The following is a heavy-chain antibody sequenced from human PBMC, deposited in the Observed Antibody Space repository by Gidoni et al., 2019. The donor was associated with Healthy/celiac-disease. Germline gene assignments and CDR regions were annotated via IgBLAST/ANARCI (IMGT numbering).Heavy chain of an antibody. CDR1: GYTFTSYY. J-gene: IGHJ4*02. V-gene: IGHV1-46*01. Sequence: QVQLVQSGAEVKKPGASGKVSCKASGYTFTSYYMHWVRQAPGQGLEWMGIINPSGGSTSYAQKFQGRVTMTRDTSTSTVYMELSSLRSEDTAVYYCARVRVTRESTYYFDYWGQGTLVTVSS. CDR2: INPSGGST. D-gene: IGHD3-10*01. CDR3: ARVRVTRESTYYFDY.